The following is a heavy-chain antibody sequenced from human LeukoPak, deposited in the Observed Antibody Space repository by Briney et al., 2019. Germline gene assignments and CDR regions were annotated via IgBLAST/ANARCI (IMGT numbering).Heavy chain of an antibody. Sequence: GGSLRLSCAASGFTFSSYAMSWVRQAPGKGLEWVSSIIFRGDTTYYADSVKGRFTISRDNSKNMLYLQMNSLRAEDAAVYYCAKGEQGVDYWGQGTLVTVSS. CDR3: AKGEQGVDY. CDR1: GFTFSSYA. V-gene: IGHV3-23*01. CDR2: IIFRGDTT. J-gene: IGHJ4*02. D-gene: IGHD1/OR15-1a*01.